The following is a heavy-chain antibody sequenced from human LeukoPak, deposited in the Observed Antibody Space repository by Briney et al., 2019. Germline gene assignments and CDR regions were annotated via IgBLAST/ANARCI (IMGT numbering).Heavy chain of an antibody. CDR1: GGSISSSSYY. CDR2: AYYSGST. V-gene: IGHV4-39*07. D-gene: IGHD3-9*01. J-gene: IGHJ5*02. Sequence: SETLSLTCTVSGGSISSSSYYWGWIRQPPGKGLEWIGSAYYSGSTYYNPSLKSRVTISVDTSKNQFSLKLSSVTAADTAGYYCAGNRYFDWLLYPNWFDPWGQGTLVTVSS. CDR3: AGNRYFDWLLYPNWFDP.